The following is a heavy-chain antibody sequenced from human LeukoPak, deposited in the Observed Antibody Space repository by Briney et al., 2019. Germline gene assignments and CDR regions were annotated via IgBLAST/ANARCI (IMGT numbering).Heavy chain of an antibody. V-gene: IGHV4-4*07. D-gene: IGHD6-13*01. CDR1: GGSISSYY. Sequence: SETLSLTCTVSGGSISSYYWSWIRQPAGKGLEWIGRIYTSGSTNYNPSLKSRVTMSIDTSKNQFSLKLSSVAAADAAVYYCAREVTTGIASAGRVDYWGQGTLVTVSS. CDR2: IYTSGST. J-gene: IGHJ4*02. CDR3: AREVTTGIASAGRVDY.